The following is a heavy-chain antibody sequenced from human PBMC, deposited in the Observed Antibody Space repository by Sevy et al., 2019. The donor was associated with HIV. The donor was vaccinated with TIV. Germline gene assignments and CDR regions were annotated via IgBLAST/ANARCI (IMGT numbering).Heavy chain of an antibody. CDR3: ARTNWNYRLLLGYYYYYMDV. V-gene: IGHV1-18*01. D-gene: IGHD1-7*01. CDR1: GYTFTSYG. CDR2: ISAYNGNT. J-gene: IGHJ6*03. Sequence: ASVKVSCKASGYTFTSYGISWVRQAPGQGLEWMGWISAYNGNTNYAQKLQGRVTMTTDTSTSTAYMELRSLRSDDTAVYYCARTNWNYRLLLGYYYYYMDVWGKGTTVTVSS.